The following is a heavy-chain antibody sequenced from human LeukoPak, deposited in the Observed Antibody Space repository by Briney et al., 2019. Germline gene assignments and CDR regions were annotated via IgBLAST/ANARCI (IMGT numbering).Heavy chain of an antibody. D-gene: IGHD2-2*01. J-gene: IGHJ6*02. CDR2: ISGSGGST. CDR3: AKRYCSSTSCSIHYYYYGMDV. Sequence: GGSLRLSCAASGFTFSSYAMSWVRQAPGKGLEWVSAISGSGGSTYYADSVKGRFTISRDNSKNTLYLQMNSLRAEDTAVYYCAKRYCSSTSCSIHYYYYGMDVWGQGTTVTVSS. V-gene: IGHV3-23*01. CDR1: GFTFSSYA.